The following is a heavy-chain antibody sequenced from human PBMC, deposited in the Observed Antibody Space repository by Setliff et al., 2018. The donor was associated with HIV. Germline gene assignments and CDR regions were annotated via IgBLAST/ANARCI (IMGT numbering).Heavy chain of an antibody. V-gene: IGHV3-23*01. J-gene: IGHJ4*02. CDR1: GFTFSTYW. D-gene: IGHD3-16*01. Sequence: PGGSLRLSCAASGFTFSTYWMVWVRQAPGKGLEWVSSISSGGIIKKYSGSVKGRFTISRDNSNDTVYLQMSSLRAEDTAVYYCTKGGAHGRRKFIDYWGQGTPVTVSS. CDR3: TKGGAHGRRKFIDY. CDR2: ISSGGIIK.